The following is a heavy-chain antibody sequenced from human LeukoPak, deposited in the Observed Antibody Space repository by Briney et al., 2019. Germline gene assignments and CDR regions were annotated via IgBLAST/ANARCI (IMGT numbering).Heavy chain of an antibody. CDR1: GFTFSSYA. CDR2: TSGSGGST. Sequence: GGSLRLSCAASGFTFSSYAMSWVRQAPGKGLEWVSATSGSGGSTYYADSVKGRFTISRDNSKNTLYLQMNSLRAEDTAVYYCAKDHWNDPVGYFDYWGQGTLVTVSS. D-gene: IGHD1-1*01. CDR3: AKDHWNDPVGYFDY. V-gene: IGHV3-23*01. J-gene: IGHJ4*02.